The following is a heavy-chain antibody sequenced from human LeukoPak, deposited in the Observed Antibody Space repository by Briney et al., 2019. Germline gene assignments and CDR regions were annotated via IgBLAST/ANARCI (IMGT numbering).Heavy chain of an antibody. CDR1: GDSVSSSSAA. D-gene: IGHD2-8*01. V-gene: IGHV6-1*01. CDR3: AREGGVYYYIDV. Sequence: SQTLSLTCAISGDSVSSSSAAWHWIRHSPSRGLEWLGRTYYRSKWGSHYAVYVKSRLTIHPDKSKNQFSLQLNSVTPEDTGVYYCAREGGVYYYIDVWGRGTTVTVSS. J-gene: IGHJ6*03. CDR2: TYYRSKWGS.